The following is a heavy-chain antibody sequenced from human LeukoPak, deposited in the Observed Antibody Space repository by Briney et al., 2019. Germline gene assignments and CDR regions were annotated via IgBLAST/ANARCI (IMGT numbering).Heavy chain of an antibody. CDR2: ISGSGGST. Sequence: GGSLRLSCAASGFTFSSFAMSWVRQAPGKGLEWVSAISGSGGSTYYADSVKGRFTISRDNSKNTLYLQMNSLRAEDTAVYYCAEEDYDFWSGYFADYFDYWGQGTLVTVSS. CDR3: AEEDYDFWSGYFADYFDY. V-gene: IGHV3-23*01. J-gene: IGHJ4*02. CDR1: GFTFSSFA. D-gene: IGHD3-3*01.